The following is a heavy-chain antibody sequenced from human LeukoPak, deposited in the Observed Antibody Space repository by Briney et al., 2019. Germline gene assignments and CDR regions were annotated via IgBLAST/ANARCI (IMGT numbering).Heavy chain of an antibody. Sequence: GRSLRLSCAASGFTFSSYGMHWVRQAPGKGLEWVAVIWYDGSNKYYADSVKGRFTISRDNSKNTLYLQMNSLRAEDTAVYYCARADYYGSGKRNWYFDLWGRGTLVTVSS. J-gene: IGHJ2*01. CDR1: GFTFSSYG. CDR3: ARADYYGSGKRNWYFDL. D-gene: IGHD3-10*01. CDR2: IWYDGSNK. V-gene: IGHV3-33*01.